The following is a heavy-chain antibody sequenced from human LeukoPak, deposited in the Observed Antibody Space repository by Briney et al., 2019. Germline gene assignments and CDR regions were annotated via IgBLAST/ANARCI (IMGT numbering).Heavy chain of an antibody. CDR3: ARDSGSGTYY. CDR1: GGSISSYY. D-gene: IGHD6-19*01. CDR2: IYYSGST. V-gene: IGHV4-59*01. J-gene: IGHJ4*02. Sequence: PSETLSLTGTVSGGSISSYYWSWIRQPPGKGLEWIGHIYYSGSTNYNPSLKSRVTISIDTSKNQFSLKLSSVTAADTAVYYCARDSGSGTYYWGQGTLVTVSS.